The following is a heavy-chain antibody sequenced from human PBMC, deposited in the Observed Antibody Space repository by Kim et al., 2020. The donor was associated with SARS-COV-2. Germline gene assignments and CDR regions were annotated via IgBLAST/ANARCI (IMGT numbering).Heavy chain of an antibody. CDR3: AKDLYCGGDCYYYMDV. Sequence: GGSLRLSCAASGFTFSSYAMSWVRQAPGKGLEWVSAISGSGGSTYYADSVKGRFTISRDNSKNTLYLQMNSLRAEDTAVYYCAKDLYCGGDCYYYMDVWGKGTTVTVSS. V-gene: IGHV3-23*01. D-gene: IGHD2-21*01. CDR2: ISGSGGST. CDR1: GFTFSSYA. J-gene: IGHJ6*03.